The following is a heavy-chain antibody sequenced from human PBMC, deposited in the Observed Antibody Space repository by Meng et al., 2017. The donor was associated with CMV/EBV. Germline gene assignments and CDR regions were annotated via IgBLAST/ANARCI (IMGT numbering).Heavy chain of an antibody. CDR3: ARDWVFGGAGWFDH. CDR1: GGTFSGYA. V-gene: IGHV3-30*15. Sequence: ASGGTFSGYAMTWVRQAPGQGLEWVAVISYDGSNKYYADTVKGRFTISRDKSKNTLYMQMSRLRAEDTAVYYCARDWVFGGAGWFDHWGQGTLVTVSS. CDR2: ISYDGSNK. J-gene: IGHJ5*02. D-gene: IGHD3-3*01.